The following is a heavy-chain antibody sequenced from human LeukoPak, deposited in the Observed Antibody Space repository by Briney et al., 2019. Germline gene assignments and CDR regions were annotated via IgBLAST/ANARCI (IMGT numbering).Heavy chain of an antibody. CDR2: ISWNSGSI. J-gene: IGHJ2*01. CDR1: GFTFDDYA. Sequence: GRSLRLSCAASGFTFDDYAMRWVRQAPGKGLEWVSGISWNSGSIGYADSVKGRFTISRDNAKNSLYLQMSSLRAEDTALYYCAKDMGPSMVRGVTSWYFDLWGRGTLVTVSS. CDR3: AKDMGPSMVRGVTSWYFDL. D-gene: IGHD3-10*01. V-gene: IGHV3-9*01.